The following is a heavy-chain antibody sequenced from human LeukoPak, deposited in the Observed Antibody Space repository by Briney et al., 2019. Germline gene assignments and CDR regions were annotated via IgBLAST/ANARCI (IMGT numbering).Heavy chain of an antibody. V-gene: IGHV4-39*07. Sequence: SETLSLTCTVSGGSISSSSYYWGWIRQPPGKGLEWIGSIYYSGSTYYNPSLKSRVTISVDTSKNQFSLKVSSVTAVDTAVYYCARRAAIENYFDYWGQGTLVTVSS. CDR3: ARRAAIENYFDY. D-gene: IGHD2-21*01. J-gene: IGHJ4*02. CDR2: IYYSGST. CDR1: GGSISSSSYY.